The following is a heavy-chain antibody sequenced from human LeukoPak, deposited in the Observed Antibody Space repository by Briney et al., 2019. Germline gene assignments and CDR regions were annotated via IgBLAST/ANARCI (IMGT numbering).Heavy chain of an antibody. Sequence: ASVKVSCKPFGYTFTGYYIHWVRQAPGQGPEWMGWINPTSGATDYAQKFQDRATITRDTSISTAYMELSSLRSDDTAVYYCARARASWYFDYWGQGTLVTVTS. CDR3: ARARASWYFDY. CDR2: INPTSGAT. V-gene: IGHV1-2*02. D-gene: IGHD1-14*01. J-gene: IGHJ4*02. CDR1: GYTFTGYY.